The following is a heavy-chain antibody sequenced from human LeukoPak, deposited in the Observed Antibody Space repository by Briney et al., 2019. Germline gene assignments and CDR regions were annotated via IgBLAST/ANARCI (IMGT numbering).Heavy chain of an antibody. Sequence: GGSLRLSCAASGFTVSSNYMSWVRQAPGKGLEWVSVIYSGGSTYYADSVKGRFTISRDNAKNSLYLQMNSLRAEDTAVYYCAGVGSSTSRYYFDYWGQGTLVTVSS. CDR3: AGVGSSTSRYYFDY. V-gene: IGHV3-53*01. J-gene: IGHJ4*02. CDR2: IYSGGST. CDR1: GFTVSSNY. D-gene: IGHD6-13*01.